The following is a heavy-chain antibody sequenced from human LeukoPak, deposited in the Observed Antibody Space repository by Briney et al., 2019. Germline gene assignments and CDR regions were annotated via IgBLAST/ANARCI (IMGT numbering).Heavy chain of an antibody. J-gene: IGHJ4*02. CDR2: ISVSGGST. V-gene: IGHV3-23*01. D-gene: IGHD3-16*01. CDR1: GFTLSSYA. Sequence: GGSLRLSCAASGFTLSSYAMSWVRQAPGKGLEWVSAISVSGGSTYYADSVKGRFTISRDNSKNTLFLQMNSLRAEDTAVYYCAKGRGGTDYWGQGTLVTVSS. CDR3: AKGRGGTDY.